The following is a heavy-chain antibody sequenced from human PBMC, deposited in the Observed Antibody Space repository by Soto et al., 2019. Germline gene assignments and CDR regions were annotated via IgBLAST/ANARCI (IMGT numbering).Heavy chain of an antibody. J-gene: IGHJ4*02. CDR3: ARAGGLGAVAADY. Sequence: QLQLQESGSGLVKPSQTLSLTCAVSGGSISSGGYSWSWIRQPPGKGLEWIGYIYHSGSTYYNPSLKSRVTISVDRSKNQFYLMLSSVTAADTAVYYCARAGGLGAVAADYWGQGTLVTVSS. CDR1: GGSISSGGYS. D-gene: IGHD6-19*01. CDR2: IYHSGST. V-gene: IGHV4-30-2*01.